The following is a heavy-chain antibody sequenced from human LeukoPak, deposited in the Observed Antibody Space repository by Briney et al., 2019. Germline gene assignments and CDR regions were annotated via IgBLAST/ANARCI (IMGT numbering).Heavy chain of an antibody. CDR2: ISGSGGST. V-gene: IGHV3-23*01. D-gene: IGHD3-3*01. Sequence: PGGSLRLSCAASGFTFSSYAMSWVRQAPGKGLEWVSAISGSGGSTYYADSVKGRFTISRDNSENTLYLQMDSLRAEDTAVYYCAKDKLRFLEWLFNYWGQGTLVTVSS. CDR1: GFTFSSYA. CDR3: AKDKLRFLEWLFNY. J-gene: IGHJ4*02.